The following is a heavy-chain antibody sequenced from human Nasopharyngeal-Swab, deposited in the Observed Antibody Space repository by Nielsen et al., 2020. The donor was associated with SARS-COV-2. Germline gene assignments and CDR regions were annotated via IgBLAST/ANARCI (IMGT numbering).Heavy chain of an antibody. D-gene: IGHD6-19*01. Sequence: SETLFLTCTVSGGSSSSGSYYWSWIRQPAGKGLEWIGRIYTSGSTNYNPSLKSRVTISVDTSKNQISLKLSSVTAADTAVYYCARAPAQGSGWYYFDYWGQGTLVTVSS. J-gene: IGHJ4*02. V-gene: IGHV4-61*02. CDR1: GGSSSSGSYY. CDR2: IYTSGST. CDR3: ARAPAQGSGWYYFDY.